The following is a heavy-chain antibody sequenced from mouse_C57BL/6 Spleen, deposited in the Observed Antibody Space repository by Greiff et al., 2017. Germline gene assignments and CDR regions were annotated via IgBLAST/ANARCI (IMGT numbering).Heavy chain of an antibody. J-gene: IGHJ3*01. V-gene: IGHV2-2*01. D-gene: IGHD1-1*01. Sequence: VQLQQSGPGLVQPSQSLSITCTASGFSLTSYGVHWVRQSPGKGLEWLGVIWSGGSTDYNAAFISRLSISKDNSKSQVFFKMNSLQADDTAIYYCARPYYGSSAWFAYWGQGTLVTVSA. CDR2: IWSGGST. CDR3: ARPYYGSSAWFAY. CDR1: GFSLTSYG.